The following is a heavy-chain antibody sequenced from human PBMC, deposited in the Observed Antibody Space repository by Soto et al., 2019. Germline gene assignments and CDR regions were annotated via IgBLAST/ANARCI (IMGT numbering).Heavy chain of an antibody. D-gene: IGHD3-3*01. J-gene: IGHJ5*02. CDR1: GGSINSSNW. CDR3: ARKGFRFGVVKSGGLAP. CDR2: IYPSGTT. V-gene: IGHV4-4*02. Sequence: LSLSCAVSGGSINSSNWWTWVRQTPGQGLEWIGEIYPSGTTNYNPSLKTRVTISLDKSTNQFSLRLTSVTAADTAVYYCARKGFRFGVVKSGGLAPLGQGSLVNVSS.